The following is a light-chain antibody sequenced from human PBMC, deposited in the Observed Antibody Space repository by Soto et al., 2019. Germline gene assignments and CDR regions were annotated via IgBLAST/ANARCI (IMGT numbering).Light chain of an antibody. Sequence: EIVMTQSPATLSVSPGERATLSCRASQSVSSNLAWYQQKPGKAPRLLIYGASTRATGIPSRFSGSGSGTEFTLTISSLQSEDFAVYYCQQYNNWPPVTFGGGTKVEIK. V-gene: IGKV3-15*01. CDR3: QQYNNWPPVT. CDR2: GAS. J-gene: IGKJ4*01. CDR1: QSVSSN.